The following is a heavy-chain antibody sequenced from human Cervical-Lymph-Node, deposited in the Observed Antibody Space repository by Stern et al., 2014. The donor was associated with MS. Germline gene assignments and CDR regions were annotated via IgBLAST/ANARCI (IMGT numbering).Heavy chain of an antibody. CDR3: ARDLDTSGYYYDY. Sequence: QLQLQESGPGLVKPSETLSLTCTVSGDSISSGGYYWTWIRQHPGKGLEXIGYINYSGSTYYNPSLKSRLTMSIDTSKNQFSLKLSSVTAADTAVYYCARDLDTSGYYYDYWGQGTLVTVSS. J-gene: IGHJ4*02. CDR1: GDSISSGGYY. CDR2: INYSGST. D-gene: IGHD3-22*01. V-gene: IGHV4-31*03.